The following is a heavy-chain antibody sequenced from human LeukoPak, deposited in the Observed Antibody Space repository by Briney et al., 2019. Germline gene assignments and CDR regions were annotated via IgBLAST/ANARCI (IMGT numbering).Heavy chain of an antibody. CDR3: ARGTWPTWIQLYSYFDY. Sequence: PSETLSLTCAVYGVSFSGYYWSWIRQPPGKGLEWIGEINHSGSTNYNPSLKSRVTISVDTSKNQFSLKLSSVTAADTAVYYCARGTWPTWIQLYSYFDYWGQGTLVTVSS. J-gene: IGHJ4*02. V-gene: IGHV4-34*01. CDR2: INHSGST. CDR1: GVSFSGYY. D-gene: IGHD5-18*01.